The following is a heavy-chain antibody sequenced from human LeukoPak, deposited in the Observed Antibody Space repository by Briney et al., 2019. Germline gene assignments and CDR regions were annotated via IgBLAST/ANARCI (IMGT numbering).Heavy chain of an antibody. D-gene: IGHD6-19*01. J-gene: IGHJ4*02. Sequence: GGSLRLSCAASGFTFSSYSMNWVRQAPGKGLEWVSVISDSGGSTYYADSVKGRFTISRDNSKNTLYLEMNSLGAEDTAVYYCAKGGPLIAVAGRFDCWGQGTLVTVSS. V-gene: IGHV3-23*01. CDR3: AKGGPLIAVAGRFDC. CDR1: GFTFSSYS. CDR2: ISDSGGST.